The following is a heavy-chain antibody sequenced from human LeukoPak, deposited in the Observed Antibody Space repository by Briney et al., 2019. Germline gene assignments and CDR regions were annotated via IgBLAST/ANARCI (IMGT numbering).Heavy chain of an antibody. J-gene: IGHJ6*03. D-gene: IGHD3-3*01. CDR2: ISSSSSTI. V-gene: IGHV3-48*01. CDR1: GFTFSSYS. Sequence: GGSLRLSCAASGFTFSSYSMNWVRQAPGKGLEWVSYISSSSSTIYYADSVKGRFTISRDNAKNSLYLQMNSLRAEDTAVYYCARDVVRFLEEGYYYMDVWGKGTTVTVSS. CDR3: ARDVVRFLEEGYYYMDV.